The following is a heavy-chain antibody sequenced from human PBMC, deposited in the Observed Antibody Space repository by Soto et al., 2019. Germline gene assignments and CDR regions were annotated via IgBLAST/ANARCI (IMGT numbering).Heavy chain of an antibody. J-gene: IGHJ4*02. V-gene: IGHV5-10-1*01. Sequence: PGESLKISCKGSGYNFKSFWITWVRQMPGKGLEWMGRIDPSDSHINYSPSLQGHITISVDKSINTAYLQWDSLKPSDTVMYYCARRSPGSEGYWGQGTLVTVSS. CDR1: GYNFKSFW. CDR2: IDPSDSHI. D-gene: IGHD2-15*01. CDR3: ARRSPGSEGY.